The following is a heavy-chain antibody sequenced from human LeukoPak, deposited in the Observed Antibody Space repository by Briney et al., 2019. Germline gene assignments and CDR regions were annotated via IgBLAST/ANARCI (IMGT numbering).Heavy chain of an antibody. CDR1: GYSFTSYW. Sequence: GESLKISCKGSGYSFTSYWIGWVRQMPGKGLEWMGIIYPGDSDTRYSPSFQGQVTISADKSISTAYLQWSSLKASDTAMYYCARLDVVVVAATYYYYYGMDVWGQGTTVTVSS. V-gene: IGHV5-51*01. D-gene: IGHD2-15*01. CDR2: IYPGDSDT. J-gene: IGHJ6*02. CDR3: ARLDVVVVAATYYYYYGMDV.